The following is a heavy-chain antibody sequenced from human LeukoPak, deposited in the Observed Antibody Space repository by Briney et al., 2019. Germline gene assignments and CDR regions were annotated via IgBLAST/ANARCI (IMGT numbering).Heavy chain of an antibody. CDR3: AKLAKYFYGSETYYFFEH. Sequence: GESLRLACAASGFSFTTYWMSWVRQAPGKGLEWVANIKQDGTEKYYVDSVKGRFTICRDNAKNSLYLQMNSLRVENTAVYHCAKLAKYFYGSETYYFFEHWGQGTPVTASS. D-gene: IGHD3-10*01. V-gene: IGHV3-7*01. CDR2: IKQDGTEK. CDR1: GFSFTTYW. J-gene: IGHJ4*02.